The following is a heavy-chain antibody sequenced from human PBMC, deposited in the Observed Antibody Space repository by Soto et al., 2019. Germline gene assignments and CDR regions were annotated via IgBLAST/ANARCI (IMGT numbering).Heavy chain of an antibody. D-gene: IGHD5-18*01. CDR1: GFTVSSNY. CDR2: IYSGGST. Sequence: PGGSLRLSCAASGFTVSSNYMSWVRQAPGKGLEWVSVIYSGGSTYYADSVKGRFTISRDNSKNTLYLQMNSLRAEDTAVYYCAGPGYSYGYYYGMQVWGQATTVTVSS. V-gene: IGHV3-53*01. J-gene: IGHJ6*02. CDR3: AGPGYSYGYYYGMQV.